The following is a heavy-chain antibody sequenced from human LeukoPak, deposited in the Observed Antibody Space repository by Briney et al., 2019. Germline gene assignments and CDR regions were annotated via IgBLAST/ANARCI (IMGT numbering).Heavy chain of an antibody. J-gene: IGHJ4*02. D-gene: IGHD3-10*01. CDR1: GGSFSGYY. CDR2: INHSGST. V-gene: IGHV4-34*01. CDR3: ARELGPGEVDY. Sequence: PSETLSLTCAVYGGSFSGYYWSWIRQPPGKGLEWIGEINHSGSTNYNPSLKSRVTISVDTSKDQFSLKLSSVTAADTAVYYCARELGPGEVDYWGQGTLVTVSS.